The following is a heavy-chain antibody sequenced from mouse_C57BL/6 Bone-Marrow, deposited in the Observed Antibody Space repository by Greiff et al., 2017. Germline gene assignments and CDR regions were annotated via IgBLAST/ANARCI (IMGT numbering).Heavy chain of an antibody. D-gene: IGHD3-2*02. CDR3: ARDGETTKAFYAMDY. Sequence: EVKVVESGGGLVKPGGSLKLSCAASGFTFSSYAMSWVRQTPEKRLEWVATISDGGSYTYYPDNVKGRFTISRDNAKNNLYLQMSNLKSEDTAMYYCARDGETTKAFYAMDYWGQGTSVTVSS. CDR1: GFTFSSYA. CDR2: ISDGGSYT. J-gene: IGHJ4*01. V-gene: IGHV5-4*01.